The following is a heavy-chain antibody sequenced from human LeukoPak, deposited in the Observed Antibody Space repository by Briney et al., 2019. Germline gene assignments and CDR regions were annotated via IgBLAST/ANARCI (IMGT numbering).Heavy chain of an antibody. J-gene: IGHJ5*02. Sequence: GGSLRLSCTTSGFTLGDYGMSWVRQAPGKGLEWVANIKQDGSEKYYVDSVKGRFTISRDNAKNTLNLQMNSLRAEDTAVYYCARDLGQYHDTSDNWFDPWGQGTLVTVSS. V-gene: IGHV3-7*01. CDR3: ARDLGQYHDTSDNWFDP. D-gene: IGHD3-22*01. CDR1: GFTLGDYG. CDR2: IKQDGSEK.